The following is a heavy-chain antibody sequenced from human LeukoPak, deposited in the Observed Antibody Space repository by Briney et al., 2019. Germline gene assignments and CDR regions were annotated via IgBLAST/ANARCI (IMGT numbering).Heavy chain of an antibody. CDR3: ACLGNPYSSGWTIDY. J-gene: IGHJ4*02. CDR2: INPNSGGT. D-gene: IGHD6-19*01. CDR1: GYTFTGYY. Sequence: ASVKVSCKASGYTFTGYYMHWVRQAPGQGLEWMGWINPNSGGTNYAQKFQGRVTMTRDTSISTAYMELSRLRSDDTAVYYCACLGNPYSSGWTIDYWGQGTLVTVSS. V-gene: IGHV1-2*02.